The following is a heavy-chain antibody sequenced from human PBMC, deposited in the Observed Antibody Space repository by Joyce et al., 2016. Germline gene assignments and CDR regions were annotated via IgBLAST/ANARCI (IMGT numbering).Heavy chain of an antibody. D-gene: IGHD6-19*01. V-gene: IGHV4-34*02. CDR3: ARSQWLAPLMY. Sequence: QVQLQQWGAGLLKPSETLSLTCGVNGGPFRGFLWTWGRQPPGEGLQWIGDVNTSGATNYNPSLKMRVTISVDTSKNQFALTLTSITAADTAMYYCARSQWLAPLMYWGQGSLVAVSS. CDR2: VNTSGAT. J-gene: IGHJ4*02. CDR1: GGPFRGFL.